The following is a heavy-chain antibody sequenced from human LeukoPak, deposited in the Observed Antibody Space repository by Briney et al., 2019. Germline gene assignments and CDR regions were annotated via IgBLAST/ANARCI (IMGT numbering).Heavy chain of an antibody. J-gene: IGHJ4*02. CDR2: IKQDGSEK. D-gene: IGHD3-16*02. Sequence: PGGSLRLSCAASGFTFTSYWMSWVRQAPGKGLEWVANIKQDGSEKYYVASVKGRFTIFRDNSKNTLYLQMNSLRDDDTAVYYCARAPYGVGYTAERDYWGQGTLVTVSS. CDR3: ARAPYGVGYTAERDY. V-gene: IGHV3-7*05. CDR1: GFTFTSYW.